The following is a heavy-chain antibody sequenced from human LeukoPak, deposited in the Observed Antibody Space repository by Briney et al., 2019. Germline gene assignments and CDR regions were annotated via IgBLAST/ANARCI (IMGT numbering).Heavy chain of an antibody. CDR3: ARESLAYYYYYGMDV. Sequence: ASVKVSCKASGYTLTSYGISWVRQAPGQGLEWMGWISAYNGNTNYAQKLQGRVTMTTDTSTSTAYMELRSLRSDDTAVYYCARESLAYYYYYGMDVWGQGTTVTVSS. CDR1: GYTLTSYG. CDR2: ISAYNGNT. V-gene: IGHV1-18*01. J-gene: IGHJ6*02.